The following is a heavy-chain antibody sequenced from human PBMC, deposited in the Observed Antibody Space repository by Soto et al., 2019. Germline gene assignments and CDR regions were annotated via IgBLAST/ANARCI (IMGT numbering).Heavy chain of an antibody. CDR2: ITGFGSTT. Sequence: EVQLLESGGGLVQPGGSLRLSCAASGFTFKTFAMSWVRQAPGKGLEWVAAITGFGSTTYYADSLQGRFTVSRDNSNDPLYLHMDSLRADDTAVYYCAKVRPSLGGTGRGAMDVWGQGTTVTVSS. V-gene: IGHV3-23*01. CDR1: GFTFKTFA. D-gene: IGHD3-16*01. CDR3: AKVRPSLGGTGRGAMDV. J-gene: IGHJ6*02.